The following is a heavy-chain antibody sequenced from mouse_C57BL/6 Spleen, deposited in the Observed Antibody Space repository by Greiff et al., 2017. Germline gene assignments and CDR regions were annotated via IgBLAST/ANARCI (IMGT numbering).Heavy chain of an antibody. CDR1: GYTFTSYW. Sequence: QVQLQQSGAELVKPGASVKMSCKASGYTFTSYWITWVKQRPGQGLEWIGDIYPGSGSTNYNEKFKSKATLTVDTSSSAAYMQLISLTSEDSAVYSCAREGGSSYGYWGQGTTLTVSS. CDR2: IYPGSGST. V-gene: IGHV1-55*01. D-gene: IGHD1-1*01. J-gene: IGHJ2*01. CDR3: AREGGSSYGY.